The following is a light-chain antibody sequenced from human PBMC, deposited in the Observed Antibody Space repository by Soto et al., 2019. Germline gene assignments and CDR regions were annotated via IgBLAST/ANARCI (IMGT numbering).Light chain of an antibody. J-gene: IGKJ2*01. V-gene: IGKV3-20*01. CDR3: QQYGGSPPYT. CDR1: QSVSSTY. CDR2: GAS. Sequence: EIVLTQSPGTLSLSPGEIATLSCRASQSVSSTYLAWYQHKPGQAPRLLIYGASSRATGIPDRFSGSGSGTHFTLTISRLEPEDFALYYCQQYGGSPPYTFGQGTKLEI.